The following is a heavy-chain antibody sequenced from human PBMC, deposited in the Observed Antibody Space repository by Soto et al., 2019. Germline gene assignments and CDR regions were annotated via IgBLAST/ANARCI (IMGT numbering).Heavy chain of an antibody. CDR3: ARLQYTVVTPIAL. J-gene: IGHJ3*01. Sequence: PSETLSLTCTVPGGSITNYYWTWIRQLPGKRLEWIAHIHNSGNTNSNPSLKSRVTISMDTSKNQISLRLTSVTAADTAMYYCARLQYTVVTPIALWGQGTMVTVSS. CDR2: IHNSGNT. V-gene: IGHV4-59*01. D-gene: IGHD2-21*02. CDR1: GGSITNYY.